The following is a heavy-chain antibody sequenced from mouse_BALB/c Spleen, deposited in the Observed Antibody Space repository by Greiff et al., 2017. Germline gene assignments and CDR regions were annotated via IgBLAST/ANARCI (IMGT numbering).Heavy chain of an antibody. D-gene: IGHD1-1*01. CDR3: ARSFITTVVDY. J-gene: IGHJ2*01. CDR2: INPSTGYT. Sequence: VKLMESGAELAKPGASVKMSCKASGYTFTSYWMHWVKQRPGQGLEWIGYINPSTGYTEYNQKFKDKATLTADKSSSTAYMQLSSLTSEDSAVYYCARSFITTVVDYWGQGTTLTVSS. V-gene: IGHV1-7*01. CDR1: GYTFTSYW.